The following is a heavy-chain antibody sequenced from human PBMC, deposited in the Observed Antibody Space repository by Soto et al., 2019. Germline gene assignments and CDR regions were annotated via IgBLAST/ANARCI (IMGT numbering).Heavy chain of an antibody. J-gene: IGHJ4*02. Sequence: ASVKVSCKASGYTFTSYAMHWVRQAPGQRLEWMGWINAGNGNTKYSQKFQGRVTITRDTSASTAYMELSSLRSEDTAVYYCARSSGYFDWLLGYWGQGTLVTVSS. CDR3: ARSSGYFDWLLGY. V-gene: IGHV1-3*01. CDR1: GYTFTSYA. CDR2: INAGNGNT. D-gene: IGHD3-9*01.